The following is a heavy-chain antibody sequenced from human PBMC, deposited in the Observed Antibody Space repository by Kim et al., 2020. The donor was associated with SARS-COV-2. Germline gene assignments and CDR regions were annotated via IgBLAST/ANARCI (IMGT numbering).Heavy chain of an antibody. D-gene: IGHD1-26*01. CDR3: ARDWAPHGIVGVDAFDI. V-gene: IGHV3-21*01. CDR2: ISSSSSYI. CDR1: GFTFSSYS. J-gene: IGHJ3*02. Sequence: GGSLRLSCAASGFTFSSYSMNWVRQAPGKGLEWVSSISSSSSYIYYADSVKGRFTISRDNAKNSLYLQMNSLRAEDTAVYYCARDWAPHGIVGVDAFDIWGQGTMVTVSS.